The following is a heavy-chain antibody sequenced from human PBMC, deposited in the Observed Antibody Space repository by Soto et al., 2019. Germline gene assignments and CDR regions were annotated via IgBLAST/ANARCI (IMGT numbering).Heavy chain of an antibody. CDR2: MNAKSGDT. Sequence: QAHLEQSGAEVKRPGASVKVSCKASGYTFSDFYINWLRQASGQGPEWMGWMNAKSGDTFFAQRFQGKFKMKWDTSLRTAYMEVGSLTSDDTAMYYCARGNPFNSAGFDVWGQGTTVAVSS. CDR1: GYTFSDFY. V-gene: IGHV1-8*01. D-gene: IGHD2-21*01. CDR3: ARGNPFNSAGFDV. J-gene: IGHJ6*02.